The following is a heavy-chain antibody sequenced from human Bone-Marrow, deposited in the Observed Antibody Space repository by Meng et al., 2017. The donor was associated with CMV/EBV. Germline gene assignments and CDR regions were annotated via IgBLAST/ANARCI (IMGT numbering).Heavy chain of an antibody. Sequence: GESLKISCAASGFTFSSYDMHWVRQAPGKGLEWVAFIRYDGSNKYYADSVKGRFTISRDNSKNTLYLQMNSLRAEDTAVYYCAKDRERYCSSTSCYPPYYWGQGTLVTVSS. CDR3: AKDRERYCSSTSCYPPYY. D-gene: IGHD2-2*01. CDR2: IRYDGSNK. V-gene: IGHV3-30*02. J-gene: IGHJ4*02. CDR1: GFTFSSYD.